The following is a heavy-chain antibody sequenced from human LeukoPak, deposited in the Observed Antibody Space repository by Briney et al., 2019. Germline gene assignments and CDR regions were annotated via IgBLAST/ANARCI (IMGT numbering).Heavy chain of an antibody. D-gene: IGHD6-13*01. CDR1: GYTFTSYD. V-gene: IGHV1-8*01. CDR2: MNPNNGNT. CDR3: ARAVLAALDY. Sequence: ASVKVSCKASGYTFTSYDLNWVRQATGQGLEWMGWMNPNNGNTGYAQKFQGRVIMTRDTSVSTAYMELTSLRSDDTAVYYCARAVLAALDYWGQGTLVTVSS. J-gene: IGHJ4*02.